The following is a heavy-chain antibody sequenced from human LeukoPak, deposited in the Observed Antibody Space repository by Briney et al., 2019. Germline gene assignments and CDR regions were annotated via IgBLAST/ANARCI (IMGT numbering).Heavy chain of an antibody. CDR1: GFTFSDYY. CDR3: ARHSSGSSPWVFLDH. V-gene: IGHV3-11*01. Sequence: PGGSLRLSCAASGFTFSDYYMSWIRQAPGKGLEWVSYISSSGSTIYYADSVKGRFTISRDNAKNSLYLQMNSLRAEDTAVYYCARHSSGSSPWVFLDHWGQGTLATVSS. J-gene: IGHJ4*02. CDR2: ISSSGSTI. D-gene: IGHD3-10*01.